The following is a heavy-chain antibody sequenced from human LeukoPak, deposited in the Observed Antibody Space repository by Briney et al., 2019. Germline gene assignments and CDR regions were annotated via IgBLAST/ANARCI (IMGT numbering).Heavy chain of an antibody. D-gene: IGHD6-19*01. CDR3: ASGGYTVAGKKRKGYFDY. Sequence: ASVKVSCKASGYTFTVYYMHWVRQAPGQGLEWMGWINPNSGGTNYAQKFQGRVTMTRDTSISTAYMEPSRLRSDDTAVYYCASGGYTVAGKKRKGYFDYWGQGTLVTVSS. V-gene: IGHV1-2*02. CDR1: GYTFTVYY. J-gene: IGHJ4*02. CDR2: INPNSGGT.